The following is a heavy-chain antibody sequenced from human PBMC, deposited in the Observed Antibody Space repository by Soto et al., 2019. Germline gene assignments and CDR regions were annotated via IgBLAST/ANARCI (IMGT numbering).Heavy chain of an antibody. Sequence: PGGSLRLSCAASGFTFSSFGMHWVRQAPGKGLEWVAFVSHDGNNNYQADSVKGRFTISRDNSKNTLYLQMNSLKAEDTAVYYCAKEDTNYYYGMDVWGQGTTVTSP. V-gene: IGHV3-30*18. CDR2: VSHDGNNN. J-gene: IGHJ6*02. CDR1: GFTFSSFG. D-gene: IGHD2-8*01. CDR3: AKEDTNYYYGMDV.